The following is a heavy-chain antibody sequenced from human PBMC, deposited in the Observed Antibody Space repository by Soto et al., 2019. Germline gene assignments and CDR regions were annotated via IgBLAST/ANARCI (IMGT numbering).Heavy chain of an antibody. CDR2: IYYSVST. CDR3: ARARLGAVYAVDI. J-gene: IGHJ3*02. V-gene: IGHV4-31*03. Sequence: QVQLQESDAGLVKSSQTLFLTCTASGVSVSSGAYYWTWIRQRPGKGLEWIGYIYYSVSTYYSPSLKSRISRSLDASKEQFHLRLSSVTAADTAMYDCARARLGAVYAVDIWGQGTMVTVSS. D-gene: IGHD1-20*01. CDR1: GVSVSSGAYY.